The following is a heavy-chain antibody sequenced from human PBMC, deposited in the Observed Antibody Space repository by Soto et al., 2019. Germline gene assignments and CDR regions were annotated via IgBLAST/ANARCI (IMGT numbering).Heavy chain of an antibody. Sequence: GGSLRLSCAASGFTFSSFAMSWVRQAPGKGLEWVSAISGSGGSTYYADSVKGRFTISRDNSKNTLYLQMNSLRAEDTAVYYCAKERVLLWFGDRNDAFDIWGQGTMVT. D-gene: IGHD3-10*01. J-gene: IGHJ3*02. CDR1: GFTFSSFA. V-gene: IGHV3-23*01. CDR3: AKERVLLWFGDRNDAFDI. CDR2: ISGSGGST.